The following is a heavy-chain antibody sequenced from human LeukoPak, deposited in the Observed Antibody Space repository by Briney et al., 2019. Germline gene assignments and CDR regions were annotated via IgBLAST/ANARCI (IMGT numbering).Heavy chain of an antibody. CDR1: GYIFTNYW. D-gene: IGHD3-22*01. J-gene: IGHJ3*02. V-gene: IGHV5-51*01. CDR3: ARQGAGASYYDPTGLPRGAFDS. Sequence: GESLKISCRASGYIFTNYWIAWVRWMPGEGLQWMGIIVPGDSDTRYSPSFRGQVTISAETSTRTAYLQWTSLRASDSAIYYCARQGAGASYYDPTGLPRGAFDSWGQGTTVTVSS. CDR2: IVPGDSDT.